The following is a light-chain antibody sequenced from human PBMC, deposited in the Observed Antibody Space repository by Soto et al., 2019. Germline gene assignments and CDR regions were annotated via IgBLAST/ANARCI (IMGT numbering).Light chain of an antibody. CDR2: DVN. CDR3: SSYTISSTYV. CDR1: SSDVGSYNR. Sequence: QYALTQPPSVSGSPGQSVAISCTGTSSDVGSYNRVSWYQQPPGTAPKLMIYDVNNRPSGVPDRFSGSKSGNTASLTISGLQAEDEADYYCSSYTISSTYVFGTGTKVTV. V-gene: IGLV2-18*02. J-gene: IGLJ1*01.